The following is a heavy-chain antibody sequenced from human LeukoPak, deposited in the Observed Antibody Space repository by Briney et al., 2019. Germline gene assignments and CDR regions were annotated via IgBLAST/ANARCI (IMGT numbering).Heavy chain of an antibody. CDR1: GGSISSGDYY. CDR2: IYYSGST. V-gene: IGHV4-30-4*01. CDR3: ARELRYFDWLLAHDAFDI. Sequence: NPSQTLSLTCTVSGGSISSGDYYGSWIRQPPGKGLEWIGYIYYSGSTYYNPSLKSRVTISVDTSKNQFSLKLSSVTAADTAVYYCARELRYFDWLLAHDAFDIWGQGTMVTVSS. D-gene: IGHD3-9*01. J-gene: IGHJ3*02.